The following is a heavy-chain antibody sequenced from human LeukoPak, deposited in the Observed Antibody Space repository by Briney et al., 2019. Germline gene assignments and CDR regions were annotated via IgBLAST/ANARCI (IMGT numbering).Heavy chain of an antibody. CDR3: ARQKYYYDSSGYYYGGYFDL. CDR1: GGAITGYY. Sequence: SETLSLTCTVSGGAITGYYWSWIRQPPGKGLEWIGYIYYSGSTNYNPSLKSRVTMPVDTAKKQFSLKLSSVTAADTAVYYCARQKYYYDSSGYYYGGYFDLWGRGTLVTVSS. J-gene: IGHJ2*01. D-gene: IGHD3-22*01. V-gene: IGHV4-59*08. CDR2: IYYSGST.